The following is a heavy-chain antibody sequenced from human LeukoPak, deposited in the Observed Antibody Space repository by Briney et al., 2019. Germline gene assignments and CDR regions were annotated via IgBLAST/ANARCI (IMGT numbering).Heavy chain of an antibody. J-gene: IGHJ5*02. CDR2: IYYSGST. Sequence: SQTLSLTCTVSGGSISSGGYYWSWIRPHPGKGLEWIGNIYYSGSTYYNPSLKSRVTISVDTSKNQFSPKLSSVTAADTAVYYCARELPAAMPGWFDPWGQGTLVTVSS. CDR1: GGSISSGGYY. CDR3: ARELPAAMPGWFDP. V-gene: IGHV4-31*03. D-gene: IGHD2-2*01.